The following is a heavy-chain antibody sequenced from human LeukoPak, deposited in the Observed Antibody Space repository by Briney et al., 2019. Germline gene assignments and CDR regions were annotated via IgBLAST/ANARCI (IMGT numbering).Heavy chain of an antibody. D-gene: IGHD1-26*01. CDR1: GASISRYY. CDR3: STDREVGRLAPAPTGDY. V-gene: IGHV4-4*07. CDR2: IYASGSA. J-gene: IGHJ4*02. Sequence: SETLSLTCSVSGASISRYYWSWIRQSLGKGLEWIGRIYASGSANYNPSLQSRVTMSIDTSKNQISLKFSSVTAADTAIYYCSTDREVGRLAPAPTGDYWGQGTLVTVSS.